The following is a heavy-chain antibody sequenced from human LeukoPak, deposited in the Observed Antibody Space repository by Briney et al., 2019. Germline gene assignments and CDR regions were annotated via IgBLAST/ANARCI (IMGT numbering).Heavy chain of an antibody. J-gene: IGHJ3*02. CDR2: IYYSGST. CDR1: GGSISSYY. Sequence: SETLSLTCTVSGGSISSYYWSWIRQPPGKGLEWIGYIYYSGSTNYNPSLKSRVTISVDTSKNQFSLKLSSVTAADTAVYYCARVCDPYSSSWYHNAFDIWGQGTMVTVSS. CDR3: ARVCDPYSSSWYHNAFDI. D-gene: IGHD6-13*01. V-gene: IGHV4-59*01.